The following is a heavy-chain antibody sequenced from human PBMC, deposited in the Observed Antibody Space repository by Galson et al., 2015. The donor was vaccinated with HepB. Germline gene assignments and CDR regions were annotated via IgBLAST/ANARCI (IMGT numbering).Heavy chain of an antibody. D-gene: IGHD5-12*01. CDR2: ISYDGSNK. V-gene: IGHV3-30-3*01. Sequence: SLRLSCAASGFTFSSYAMHWVRQAPGKGLEWVAVISYDGSNKYYADSVKGRFTISRDNSKNTLYLQMNSLRAEDTAVYYCARGQREYSAYDEDYWGRGTLVTVSS. J-gene: IGHJ4*02. CDR1: GFTFSSYA. CDR3: ARGQREYSAYDEDY.